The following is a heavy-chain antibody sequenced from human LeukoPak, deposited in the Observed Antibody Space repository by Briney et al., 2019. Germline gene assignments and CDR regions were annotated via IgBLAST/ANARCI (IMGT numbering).Heavy chain of an antibody. CDR1: GGTFSSYA. Sequence: SVKVSCXASGGTFSSYAISWVRQAHGQGLEWMAGIIPIFGTANYAQKFQGRVTITADESTSTAYMELSSLRSEDTAVYYCARDPDYGDYVGIRSTSDYWGQGTLVTVSS. J-gene: IGHJ4*02. CDR3: ARDPDYGDYVGIRSTSDY. D-gene: IGHD4-17*01. CDR2: IIPIFGTA. V-gene: IGHV1-69*01.